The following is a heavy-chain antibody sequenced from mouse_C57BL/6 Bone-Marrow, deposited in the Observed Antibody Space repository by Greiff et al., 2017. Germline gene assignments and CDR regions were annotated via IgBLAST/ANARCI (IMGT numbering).Heavy chain of an antibody. CDR1: GFTFSSYT. CDR3: ARHWGMVTSYFYWYFDV. J-gene: IGHJ1*03. D-gene: IGHD2-10*02. CDR2: ISGGGGNN. Sequence: DVMLVESGGGLVKPGGSLKLSCAASGFTFSSYTMSWVRQTPEKRLEWVATISGGGGNNYYPDSVKGRFTISRDNAKNTLYLQMSSLRSEDTALYYCARHWGMVTSYFYWYFDVWGTGTTVTVSS. V-gene: IGHV5-9*01.